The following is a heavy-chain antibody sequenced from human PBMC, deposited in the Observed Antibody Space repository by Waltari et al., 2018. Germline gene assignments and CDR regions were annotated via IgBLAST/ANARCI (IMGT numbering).Heavy chain of an antibody. CDR3: ARHVRDYGDYGCMDV. J-gene: IGHJ6*02. D-gene: IGHD4-17*01. Sequence: QVQLQESGPGLVKPSETLSLTCAVSGYSISSGYYWGWIRQPPGKGLEWIGSIYHSGSTYYTPSLKSRVTISVDTSKNQFSLKLSSVTAADTAVYYCARHVRDYGDYGCMDVWGQGTTVTVSS. V-gene: IGHV4-38-2*01. CDR2: IYHSGST. CDR1: GYSISSGYY.